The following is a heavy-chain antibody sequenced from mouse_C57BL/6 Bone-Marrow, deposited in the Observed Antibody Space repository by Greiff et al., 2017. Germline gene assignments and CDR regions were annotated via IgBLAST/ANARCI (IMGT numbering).Heavy chain of an antibody. CDR3: ANQLGYGSSHWYFDV. J-gene: IGHJ1*01. V-gene: IGHV5-17*01. CDR2: ISSGSSTI. Sequence: EVMLVESGGGLVKPGGSLKLSCAASGFTFSDYGMHWVRQAPEKGLEWVAYISSGSSTIYYADTVKGRFTISRDNAKNTLFLQMTSLRSEDTAMYYCANQLGYGSSHWYFDVWGPGTTVTVSS. CDR1: GFTFSDYG. D-gene: IGHD1-1*01.